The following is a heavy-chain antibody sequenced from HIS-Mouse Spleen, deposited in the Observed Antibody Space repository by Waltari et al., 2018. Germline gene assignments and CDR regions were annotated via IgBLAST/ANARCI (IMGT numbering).Heavy chain of an antibody. CDR1: GFTVSSNY. Sequence: EVQLVESGGGLIQPGGSLRLSCAASGFTVSSNYRCWVRPAPGKGLEWVSVIYSGGSTYYADSVKGRFTISRDNSKNTLYLQMNSLRAEDTAVYYCARDSVRLGYYYGMDVWGQGTTVTVSS. CDR3: ARDSVRLGYYYGMDV. CDR2: IYSGGST. V-gene: IGHV3-53*01. J-gene: IGHJ6*02. D-gene: IGHD1-1*01.